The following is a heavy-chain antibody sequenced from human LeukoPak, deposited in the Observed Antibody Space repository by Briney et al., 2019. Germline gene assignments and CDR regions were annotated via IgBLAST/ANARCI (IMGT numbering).Heavy chain of an antibody. J-gene: IGHJ4*02. CDR3: ARPVVGCSGGSCSSHFDY. D-gene: IGHD2-15*01. CDR1: GYTFTGYY. CDR2: INPNSGGT. Sequence: ASVKVSCKASGYTFTGYYMHWVRQAPGQGLEWMGWINPNSGGTNYAQKFQGRVTMTRDTSISTAYMELSRLRSDDTAVYYCARPVVGCSGGSCSSHFDYWGQGTLVTVSS. V-gene: IGHV1-2*02.